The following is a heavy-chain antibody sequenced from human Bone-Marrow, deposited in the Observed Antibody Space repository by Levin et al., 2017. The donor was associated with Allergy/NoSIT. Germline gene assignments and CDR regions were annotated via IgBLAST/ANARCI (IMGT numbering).Heavy chain of an antibody. Sequence: LRLSCTVSGGSISNGDYYWSWIRQPPGKGLEWIGYIYNSGGPYYSPSLTSRVIISGDTSKNQFSLKLTSVTAADTAVYYCARGERIGNWFDPWGQGTLVTVSS. CDR1: GGSISNGDYY. J-gene: IGHJ5*02. CDR2: IYNSGGP. D-gene: IGHD2-15*01. V-gene: IGHV4-30-4*01. CDR3: ARGERIGNWFDP.